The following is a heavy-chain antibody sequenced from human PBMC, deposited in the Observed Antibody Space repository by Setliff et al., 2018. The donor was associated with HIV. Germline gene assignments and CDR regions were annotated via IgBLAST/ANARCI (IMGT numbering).Heavy chain of an antibody. CDR2: IHHSGTT. V-gene: IGHV4-38-2*01. J-gene: IGHJ6*03. CDR1: GFSISSGHY. Sequence: SETLSLTCAVSGFSISSGHYWAWIRQPPGKGLEWIGSIHHSGTTYDNPSLKSRVTISVDSSKNHFSLILSSVTAADAAVYYCARHGTYEAHYSYMDVWGKGTTVTVSS. CDR3: ARHGTYEAHYSYMDV. D-gene: IGHD1-1*01.